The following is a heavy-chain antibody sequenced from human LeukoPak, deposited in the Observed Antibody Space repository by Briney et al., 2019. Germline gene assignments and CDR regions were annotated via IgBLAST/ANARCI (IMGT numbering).Heavy chain of an antibody. J-gene: IGHJ3*02. CDR2: INHSGST. Sequence: SETLSLTCAVYGGSFSGYYWSWIRQPPGKGLEWIGEINHSGSTNYNPSLKSRVTISVDTSKNQFSLKLSSVTAADTAVYYCAREVDAFDIWGQGTMVTVSS. CDR3: AREVDAFDI. V-gene: IGHV4-34*01. CDR1: GGSFSGYY.